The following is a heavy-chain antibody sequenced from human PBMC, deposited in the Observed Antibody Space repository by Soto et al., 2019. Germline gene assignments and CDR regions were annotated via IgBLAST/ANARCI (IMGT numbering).Heavy chain of an antibody. V-gene: IGHV1-2*02. CDR2: INPDSGGT. D-gene: IGHD2-2*01. Sequence: ASVKVSCKASGYAFTDYYIHWVRQAPGQGLEWVGWINPDSGGTNLAQRFQGRVTMTSDTSINTAYMELSSLRSDDTAVYYCAVRTGQLAIISEFDGDWFFEVWGRGTLVTVSS. J-gene: IGHJ2*01. CDR3: AVRTGQLAIISEFDGDWFFEV. CDR1: GYAFTDYY.